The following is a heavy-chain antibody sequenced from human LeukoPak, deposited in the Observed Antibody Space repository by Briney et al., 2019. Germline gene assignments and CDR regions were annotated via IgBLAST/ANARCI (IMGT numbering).Heavy chain of an antibody. J-gene: IGHJ4*02. Sequence: GGSLRLSCAASGFTFSSYAMTWVRQAPGKGLEWVSTISGSGGSTYYADSVKGQFTISRDNSKNTLYLQMNSLRAEDTAVYYCARRGMTGLIYFFDYWGQGTLVTVSS. D-gene: IGHD1-20*01. CDR2: ISGSGGST. CDR1: GFTFSSYA. V-gene: IGHV3-23*01. CDR3: ARRGMTGLIYFFDY.